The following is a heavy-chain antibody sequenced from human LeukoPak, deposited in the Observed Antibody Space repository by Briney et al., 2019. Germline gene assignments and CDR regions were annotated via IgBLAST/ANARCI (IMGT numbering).Heavy chain of an antibody. CDR1: GYTFTGYY. D-gene: IGHD3-10*01. CDR2: INPNSGGT. Sequence: GASVKVSCKASGYTFTGYYMHWVRQAPGQGLEWMGWINPNSGGTNYAQKFQGRVTMTRDTSISTAYMELSRLRSDDTAVYYCARGPQLLWFGELVNHWFDPWGQGTLVTVSS. CDR3: ARGPQLLWFGELVNHWFDP. J-gene: IGHJ5*02. V-gene: IGHV1-2*02.